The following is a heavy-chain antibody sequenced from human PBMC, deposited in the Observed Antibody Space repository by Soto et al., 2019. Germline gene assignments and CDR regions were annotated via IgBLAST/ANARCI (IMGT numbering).Heavy chain of an antibody. CDR2: IYHSGNT. D-gene: IGHD3-22*01. Sequence: QVQLQESGPGLVQPSQTLSLTCTVSGGSISSGGFYWSWIRQHPEKGLEWIGWIYHSGNTYYNPSLSSRVTLLEDTSKNQFSLKLTSVTAADTAVYYCARGTYQYYDRSGVQNRFDPWGQGTLVTVSS. J-gene: IGHJ5*02. V-gene: IGHV4-31*03. CDR1: GGSISSGGFY. CDR3: ARGTYQYYDRSGVQNRFDP.